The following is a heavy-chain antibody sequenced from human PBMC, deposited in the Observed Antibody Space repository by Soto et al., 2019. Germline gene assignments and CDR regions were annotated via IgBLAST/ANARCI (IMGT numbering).Heavy chain of an antibody. CDR1: GFTFSSYA. J-gene: IGHJ5*02. V-gene: IGHV3-64D*08. D-gene: IGHD6-6*01. CDR2: ISSNGGST. CDR3: ATDMGIAARPWFDP. Sequence: GGSLRLPCSASGFTFSSYAMHWVRQAPGKGLEYVSAISSNGGSTYYADSVKGRFTISRDNSKNTLYLQMSSLRSEDTAVYYCATDMGIAARPWFDPWGQGTLVTVSS.